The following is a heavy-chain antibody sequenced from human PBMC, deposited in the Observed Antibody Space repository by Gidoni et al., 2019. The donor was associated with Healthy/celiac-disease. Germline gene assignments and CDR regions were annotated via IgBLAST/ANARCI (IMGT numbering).Heavy chain of an antibody. D-gene: IGHD2-2*01. Sequence: QVQLVQSGAEVKKPGSSVKVSCKASGGTFSSYAISWVRQAPGQGLEWMGGIIPIFGTANYAQKFQGRVTITADESTSTAYMELSSLRSEDTAVDYCARNYCSSTSCYRLDSAFDIWGQGTMVTVSS. J-gene: IGHJ3*02. CDR2: IIPIFGTA. CDR1: GGTFSSYA. V-gene: IGHV1-69*01. CDR3: ARNYCSSTSCYRLDSAFDI.